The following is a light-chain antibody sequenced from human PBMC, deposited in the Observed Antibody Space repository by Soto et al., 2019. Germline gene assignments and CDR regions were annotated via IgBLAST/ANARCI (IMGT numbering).Light chain of an antibody. CDR3: HQYGSSSWT. CDR2: GAS. J-gene: IGKJ1*01. CDR1: QSVSSSY. Sequence: EIVLTQSPGTLSVSPGERATLSCRASQSVSSSYLAWYQQKPGQATRLLIYGASSRATGIPDRCSGSGSETDFTLTISRLEPEDFAFYYCHQYGSSSWTFGQGTKVEIK. V-gene: IGKV3-20*01.